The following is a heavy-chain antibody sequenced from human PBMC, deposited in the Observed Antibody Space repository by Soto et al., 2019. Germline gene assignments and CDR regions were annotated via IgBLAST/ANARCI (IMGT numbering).Heavy chain of an antibody. CDR3: ARGLRTNGSFFRV. V-gene: IGHV4-34*01. D-gene: IGHD2-8*01. CDR2: INHSGST. J-gene: IGHJ4*02. CDR1: GGSFSGYC. Sequence: SETLSLTCAVYGGSFSGYCWNWIRQPPGKGLEWIGEINHSGSTNYNPSLKSRVTLSVDTSKNQFSLKLSSVTAADTAVYYCARGLRTNGSFFRVWGQGTLVTVSS.